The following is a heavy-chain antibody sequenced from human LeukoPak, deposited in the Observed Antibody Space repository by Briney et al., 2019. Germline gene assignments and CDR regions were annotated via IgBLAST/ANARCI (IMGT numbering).Heavy chain of an antibody. Sequence: TLSLTCTVSGGSIRSGDYYWSWIRQPPGKGLEWIGYIYYSGSTYYNPSLKSRVTISVDTSKNQFSLKLSSVTAADTAVYYCARVAVVVITIDYWGQGTLVTISS. D-gene: IGHD3-22*01. CDR2: IYYSGST. J-gene: IGHJ4*02. CDR3: ARVAVVVITIDY. V-gene: IGHV4-30-4*01. CDR1: GGSIRSGDYY.